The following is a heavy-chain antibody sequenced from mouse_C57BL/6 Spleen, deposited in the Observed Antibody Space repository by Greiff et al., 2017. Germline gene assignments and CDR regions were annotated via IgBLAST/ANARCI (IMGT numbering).Heavy chain of an antibody. Sequence: QVQLKESGAELVRPGASVTLSCKASGYTFTDYEMHWVKQTPVHGLEWIGAIDPETGGTAYNQKFKGKAILTADKSSSTAYMELRSLTSEDSAVYYCARSYGNYLAWFAYWGQGTLVTVSA. CDR1: GYTFTDYE. J-gene: IGHJ3*01. CDR2: IDPETGGT. V-gene: IGHV1-15*01. D-gene: IGHD2-1*01. CDR3: ARSYGNYLAWFAY.